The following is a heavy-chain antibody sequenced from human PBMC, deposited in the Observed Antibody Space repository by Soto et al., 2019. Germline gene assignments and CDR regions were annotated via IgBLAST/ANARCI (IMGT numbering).Heavy chain of an antibody. CDR3: ARDSGIGAFDI. CDR1: GGSISSYY. V-gene: IGHV4-59*01. D-gene: IGHD6-13*01. Sequence: PSETLALTCTVSGGSISSYYWSWIRQPPGKGLEWIGYIYYSGSTNYNPSLKSRVTISVDTSKNQFSLELSSVTAADTAVYYCARDSGIGAFDIWGQGTMVTVSS. J-gene: IGHJ3*02. CDR2: IYYSGST.